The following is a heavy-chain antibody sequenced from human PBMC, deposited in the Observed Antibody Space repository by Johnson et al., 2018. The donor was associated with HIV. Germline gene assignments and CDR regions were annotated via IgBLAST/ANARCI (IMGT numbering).Heavy chain of an antibody. D-gene: IGHD4-17*01. CDR2: ISYDGSNK. V-gene: IGHV3-30-3*01. J-gene: IGHJ3*02. CDR3: AREFLYGDYQDAFDI. CDR1: GFTFSSYA. Sequence: QVQLVESGGGLVQPGGSLRLSCAASGFTFSSYAMHWVRQAPGKGLEWVAVISYDGSNKYYADSVKGRFTISRDNSKNTLYLQMNSLRAEDTAVYYCAREFLYGDYQDAFDIWGQGTMVTVSS.